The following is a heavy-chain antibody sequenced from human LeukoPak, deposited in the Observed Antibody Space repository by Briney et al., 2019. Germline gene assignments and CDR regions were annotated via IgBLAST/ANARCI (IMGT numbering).Heavy chain of an antibody. CDR2: ISGSGGST. D-gene: IGHD3-10*01. CDR1: GFTFSSYA. CDR3: AKDPGYGSGYGMDV. J-gene: IGHJ6*04. V-gene: IGHV3-23*01. Sequence: PGGSLRLSCAASGFTFSSYAMSWVRQAPGKGLEWVSAISGSGGSTYYADSVKGRFTISRDNSKNTLYLQMNSLRAEDTAVYYCAKDPGYGSGYGMDVWGKGTTVTVSS.